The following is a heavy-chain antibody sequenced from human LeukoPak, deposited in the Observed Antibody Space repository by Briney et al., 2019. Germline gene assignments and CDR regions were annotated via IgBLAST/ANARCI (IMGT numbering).Heavy chain of an antibody. V-gene: IGHV3-74*03. CDR3: ARGAHSAYDVADNWFDP. J-gene: IGHJ5*02. CDR1: GFTFSSYW. CDR2: INSDGSST. Sequence: GGSLRLSCAASGFTFSSYWMHWVRHAPGKGLVWVSRINSDGSSTMYADLVKGRFTSVRDNAKNTLYLPMNSPGADDTAVYYCARGAHSAYDVADNWFDPWGQGTLVTVSS. D-gene: IGHD5-12*01.